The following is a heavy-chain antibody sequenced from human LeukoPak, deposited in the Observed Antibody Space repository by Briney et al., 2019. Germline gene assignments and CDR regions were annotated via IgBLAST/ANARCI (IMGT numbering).Heavy chain of an antibody. J-gene: IGHJ4*02. CDR1: GFTFSSYS. D-gene: IGHD3-22*01. CDR3: AKDLGLNYYDSSGSDY. Sequence: PGGSLRLSCAASGFTFSSYSMNWVRQAPGKGLEWVSSISSSSSYIYYADSVKGRFTISRDNAKNSLYLQMNSLRAEDTALYYCAKDLGLNYYDSSGSDYWGQGTLVTVSS. V-gene: IGHV3-21*04. CDR2: ISSSSSYI.